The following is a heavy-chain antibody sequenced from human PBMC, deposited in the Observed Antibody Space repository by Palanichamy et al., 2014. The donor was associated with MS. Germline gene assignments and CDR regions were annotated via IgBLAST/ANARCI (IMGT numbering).Heavy chain of an antibody. CDR3: VSGGSGNPFDY. CDR2: ISYDGNKK. CDR1: GFIFSSYG. Sequence: VQLVESGGGVVQPGKSLRLSCAASGFIFSSYGMHWVRQAPGKGLEWVAVISYDGNKKYYEDSVKGRFTISRDNSKNTLDLQMDSLRVEDTAVYYCVSGGSGNPFDYWGQGTLVIVSS. D-gene: IGHD3-10*01. J-gene: IGHJ4*02. V-gene: IGHV3-30*03.